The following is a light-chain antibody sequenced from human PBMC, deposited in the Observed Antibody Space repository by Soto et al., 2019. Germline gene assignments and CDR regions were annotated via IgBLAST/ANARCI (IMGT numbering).Light chain of an antibody. CDR1: SSNIGSNS. CDR2: RSN. CDR3: AAWDDSLSGPV. V-gene: IGLV1-47*01. J-gene: IGLJ7*01. Sequence: QSVLTQPPSASGTPGQRVTMSCSGSSSNIGSNSVYWYQQLPGTAPKLLIYRSNQRPSGVPDRFSGSKSGTSASLAISGLRSEDEADYDCAAWDDSLSGPVFGGGTQLTVL.